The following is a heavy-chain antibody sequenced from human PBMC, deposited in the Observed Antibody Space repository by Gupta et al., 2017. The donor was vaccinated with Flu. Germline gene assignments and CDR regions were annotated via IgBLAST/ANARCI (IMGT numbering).Heavy chain of an antibody. CDR3: ASTYYDILTGYPSFDY. V-gene: IGHV4-38-2*01. CDR2: IYHSGST. D-gene: IGHD3-9*01. J-gene: IGHJ4*02. Sequence: QVQLQESGPGLVKPSETLSLTCAVSGYSISSGYYWGWIRQPPGKGLEWIGSIYHSGSTYYNPSLKSRVTISVDTSKNQFSLKLSSVTAADTAVYYCASTYYDILTGYPSFDYWGQGTLVTVSS. CDR1: GYSISSGYY.